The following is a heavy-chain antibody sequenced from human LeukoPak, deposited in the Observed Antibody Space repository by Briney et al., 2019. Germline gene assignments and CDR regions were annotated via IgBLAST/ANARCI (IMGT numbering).Heavy chain of an antibody. CDR2: INAGNGNT. V-gene: IGHV1-3*01. CDR1: GYTFTSYA. D-gene: IGHD3-3*01. J-gene: IGHJ5*02. Sequence: GASVKVSCKASGYTFTSYAMHWVRRAPGQRLEWMGWINAGNGNTKYSQKFQGRVTITRDTSASTAYMELSSLRSEDTAVYYCARGPLRITIFGVVTAPPFDPWGQGTLVTVSS. CDR3: ARGPLRITIFGVVTAPPFDP.